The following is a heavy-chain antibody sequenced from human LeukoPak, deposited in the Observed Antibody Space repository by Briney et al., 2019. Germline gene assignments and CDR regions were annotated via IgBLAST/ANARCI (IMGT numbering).Heavy chain of an antibody. D-gene: IGHD1-26*01. CDR2: IYTSGST. J-gene: IGHJ3*02. CDR3: ARIPNIVGASDAFDI. V-gene: IGHV4-61*02. CDR1: GGSISSGAYY. Sequence: SETLSLTCTVSGGSISSGAYYWSWIRQPAGKGLEWIGRIYTSGSTNYNPSLKSRVTISVDTSKNQFSLKLSSVTAADTAEYYCARIPNIVGASDAFDIWGQGTMVTVSS.